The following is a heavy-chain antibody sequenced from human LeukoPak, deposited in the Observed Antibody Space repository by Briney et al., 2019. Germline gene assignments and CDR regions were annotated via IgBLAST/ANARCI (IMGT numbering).Heavy chain of an antibody. CDR3: AKDEAPLRYFDWLFLDY. CDR2: ISGSGGST. J-gene: IGHJ4*02. CDR1: GFTFSSYA. Sequence: SGGSLRLFCAASGFTFSSYAMSWVRQAPGKGLEWVSAISGSGGSTYYADSVKGRFTISRDNSKNTLYLQMNSLRAEDTAVYYCAKDEAPLRYFDWLFLDYWGQGTLVTVSS. D-gene: IGHD3-9*01. V-gene: IGHV3-23*01.